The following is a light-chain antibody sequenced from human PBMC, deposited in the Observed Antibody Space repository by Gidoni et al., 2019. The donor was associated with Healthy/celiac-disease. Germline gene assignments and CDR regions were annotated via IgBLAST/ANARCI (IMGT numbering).Light chain of an antibody. Sequence: EIVLTQSPGTLSLSPGERATLSCRASQSVSSSYLAWYQQKPGQAPRLLIYGASYRATGIPDRFSGSGSGTDFTLTISRLEPEDFAVYYCQQYGSSPYTFXXXTKLEIK. CDR3: QQYGSSPYT. CDR1: QSVSSSY. J-gene: IGKJ2*01. CDR2: GAS. V-gene: IGKV3-20*01.